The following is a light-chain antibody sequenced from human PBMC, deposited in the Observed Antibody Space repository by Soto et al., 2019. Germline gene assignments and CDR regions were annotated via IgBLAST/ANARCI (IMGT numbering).Light chain of an antibody. Sequence: EVVLTQSPGTLSLSPGERATLSCRASQSVSGSYLAWYQQKPGQAPRLLIYGASSRATGIPDRFSGSGSGTDFTLTISRLEPEDFAVYYCQQYGSSPNTFGQGTELEIK. V-gene: IGKV3-20*01. CDR2: GAS. CDR3: QQYGSSPNT. J-gene: IGKJ2*01. CDR1: QSVSGSY.